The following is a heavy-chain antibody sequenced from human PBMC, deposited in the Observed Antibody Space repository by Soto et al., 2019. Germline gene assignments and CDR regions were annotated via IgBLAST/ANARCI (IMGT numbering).Heavy chain of an antibody. CDR3: ARGPPPEDDFWSGTTSYYMDV. CDR2: IIPIRGIA. CDR1: GGTFSSYT. Sequence: GASVKVSCKASGGTFSSYTISWVRQAPGQGLEWMGRIIPIRGIANDAQKFQGRVTITADKSTSTAYMELSSLRSEDTAVYYCARGPPPEDDFWSGTTSYYMDVWGKGTTVTVSS. D-gene: IGHD3-3*01. V-gene: IGHV1-69*02. J-gene: IGHJ6*03.